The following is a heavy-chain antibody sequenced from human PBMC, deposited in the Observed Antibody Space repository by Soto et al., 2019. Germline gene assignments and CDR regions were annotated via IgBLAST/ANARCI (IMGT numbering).Heavy chain of an antibody. V-gene: IGHV5-51*01. Sequence: GESLKISCKGSGYSFTSYWIGWVRQMPGKGLEWMGTIYPGDSDTRYSPSFQGQVTISADKSISTAYLQWSSLKASDTAMYYCARLGYSYYYGMDVWGQGTTVTVSS. CDR3: ARLGYSYYYGMDV. J-gene: IGHJ6*02. D-gene: IGHD5-18*01. CDR2: IYPGDSDT. CDR1: GYSFTSYW.